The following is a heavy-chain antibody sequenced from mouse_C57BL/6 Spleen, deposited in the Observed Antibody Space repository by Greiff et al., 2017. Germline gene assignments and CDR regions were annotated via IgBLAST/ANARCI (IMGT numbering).Heavy chain of an antibody. J-gene: IGHJ3*01. CDR1: GYTFTSYW. D-gene: IGHD1-1*01. Sequence: QVQLQQPGAELVMPGASVKLSCKASGYTFTSYWMHWVKQRPGQGLEWIGEIDPSDSDTNYNQKFKGKSTLTVDKSSSTAYMQLSSLTSEDSAVYYCARLGSSYEGFAYWGQGTLVTVSA. CDR2: IDPSDSDT. V-gene: IGHV1-69*01. CDR3: ARLGSSYEGFAY.